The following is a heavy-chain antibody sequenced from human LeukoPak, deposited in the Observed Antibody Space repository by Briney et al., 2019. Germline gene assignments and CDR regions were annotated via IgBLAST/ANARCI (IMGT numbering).Heavy chain of an antibody. V-gene: IGHV4-59*08. D-gene: IGHD2-15*01. CDR1: GGSISGYY. J-gene: IGHJ3*02. CDR3: ARGRGEVVVAAWDAFDI. CDR2: MFYSGST. Sequence: SETLSLTCTASGGSISGYYWSWIRQPPGQGLEWIAYMFYSGSTNHNPSLKSRVTISIDTSKNQFSLRLSSVTAADTAVYYCARGRGEVVVAAWDAFDIWGQGTMVTVSS.